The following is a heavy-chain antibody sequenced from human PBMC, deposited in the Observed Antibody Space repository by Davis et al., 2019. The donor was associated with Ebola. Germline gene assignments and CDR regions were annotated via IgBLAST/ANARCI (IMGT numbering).Heavy chain of an antibody. V-gene: IGHV3-21*01. J-gene: IGHJ3*02. CDR2: ITSSGSYI. CDR1: GFSFSTYS. D-gene: IGHD3-10*01. CDR3: ARAKDYYGSGSYADAFDI. Sequence: GESLKISCAASGFSFSTYSMNWVRQSPGKGLEWVSSITSSGSYIYFADSVKGRFTISRDNAKNSLYLQMNSLRAEDTAVYYCARAKDYYGSGSYADAFDIWGQGTTVTVSS.